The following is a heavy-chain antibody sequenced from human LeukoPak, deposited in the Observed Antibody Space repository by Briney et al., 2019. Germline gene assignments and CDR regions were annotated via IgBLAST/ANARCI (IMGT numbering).Heavy chain of an antibody. CDR3: TRVRGSDTANFDD. V-gene: IGHV3-74*01. D-gene: IGHD1-26*01. CDR1: GFSISSYW. CDR2: IKSDGSST. Sequence: GGSLRLSCAASGFSISSYWMHWVRQAPGKGLVWVSRIKSDGSSTSYADSVKGRFTISRDIAENTLYLQMDSLRAEDTAVYYFTRVRGSDTANFDDWGQGTVVSVSS. J-gene: IGHJ4*02.